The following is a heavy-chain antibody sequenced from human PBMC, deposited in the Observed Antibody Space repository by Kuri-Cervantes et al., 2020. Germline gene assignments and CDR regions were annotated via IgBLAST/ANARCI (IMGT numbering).Heavy chain of an antibody. D-gene: IGHD3-10*01. CDR3: ARYREITMVRGVIITGSYYYYVMDV. J-gene: IGHJ6*02. CDR1: GYTLTALS. V-gene: IGHV1-24*01. Sequence: ASVKVSCKVSGYTLTALSMHWVRQDPGKGLEWMGGFDPEDGETIYAQKFQGRVNMTRNTSISTAYMELSSLRSEDTAVYYCARYREITMVRGVIITGSYYYYVMDVWGQGTTVTVSS. CDR2: FDPEDGET.